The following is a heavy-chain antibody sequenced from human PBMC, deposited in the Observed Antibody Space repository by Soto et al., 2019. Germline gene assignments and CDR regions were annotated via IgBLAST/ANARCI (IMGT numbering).Heavy chain of an antibody. Sequence: SETLSLTCAVYGGSFSGYYWSWIRQPPGKGLEWIGEINHSGSTNYNPSLKSRVTISVDTSKNQFSLKLSSVTAADTAVYYCARGPVVVPAAPRYYYYYYYMDVWGKGTTVTVSS. CDR3: ARGPVVVPAAPRYYYYYYYMDV. D-gene: IGHD2-2*01. J-gene: IGHJ6*03. CDR1: GGSFSGYY. CDR2: INHSGST. V-gene: IGHV4-34*01.